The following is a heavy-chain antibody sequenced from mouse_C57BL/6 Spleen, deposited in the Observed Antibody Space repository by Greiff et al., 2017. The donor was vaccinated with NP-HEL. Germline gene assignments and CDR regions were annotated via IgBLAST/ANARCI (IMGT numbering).Heavy chain of an antibody. CDR1: GFTFSSYG. J-gene: IGHJ2*01. V-gene: IGHV5-6*01. D-gene: IGHD1-1*01. Sequence: EVNVVESGGDLVKPGGSLKLSCAASGFTFSSYGMSWVRQTPDKRLEWVATISSGGSYTYYPDSVTGRFTISRDNAKNTLYLQMSSLKSEDTAVYYCAREHYYGSSYYFDYWGQGTTLTVSS. CDR3: AREHYYGSSYYFDY. CDR2: ISSGGSYT.